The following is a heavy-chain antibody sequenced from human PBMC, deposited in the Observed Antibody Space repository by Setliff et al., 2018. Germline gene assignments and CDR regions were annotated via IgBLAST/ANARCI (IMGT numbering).Heavy chain of an antibody. CDR1: GFRFSDYE. CDR3: ARDFGSHFFDY. CDR2: IGNIGTKI. V-gene: IGHV3-48*03. D-gene: IGHD3-16*01. J-gene: IGHJ4*02. Sequence: PGGSLRLSCVASGFRFSDYEMNWVRQAPGKGLEWVSYIGNIGTKISYTDSVKGRFTVSRDDAKNSLYLQMNSLRAEDTAVYYCARDFGSHFFDYWGQGTLVTVSS.